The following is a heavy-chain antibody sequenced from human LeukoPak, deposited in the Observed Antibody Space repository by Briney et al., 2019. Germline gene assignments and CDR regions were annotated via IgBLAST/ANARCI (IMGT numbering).Heavy chain of an antibody. J-gene: IGHJ4*02. CDR3: AKSIIAALPPRFDY. D-gene: IGHD6-6*01. CDR1: GSTFSSYA. Sequence: GGSLRLSCAASGSTFSSYAMSWVRQAPGKGLEWVSAISGSGGSTYYADSVKGRFTISRDNSKSTLYLQMNSLRAEDTAVYYCAKSIIAALPPRFDYWGQGTLVTVSS. V-gene: IGHV3-23*01. CDR2: ISGSGGST.